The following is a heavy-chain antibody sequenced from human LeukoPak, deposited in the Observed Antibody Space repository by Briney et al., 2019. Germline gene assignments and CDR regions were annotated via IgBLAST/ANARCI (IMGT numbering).Heavy chain of an antibody. D-gene: IGHD3-16*01. V-gene: IGHV3-20*01. J-gene: IGHJ6*03. CDR3: ARGGGYYYYMDV. CDR2: INWNGGST. CDR1: GFTFDDYG. Sequence: PGVSLRLSCAASGFTFDDYGMSWVRHAPGKRLEGVSGINWNGGSTVYADSVKGRFTISRDNAKNSLYLQMNSLRAEDTALYHCARGGGYYYYMDVWGKGTTVTISS.